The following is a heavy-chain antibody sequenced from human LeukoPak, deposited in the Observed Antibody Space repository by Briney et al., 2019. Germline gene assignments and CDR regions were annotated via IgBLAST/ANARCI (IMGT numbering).Heavy chain of an antibody. Sequence: KPGGSLRLSCAASGYTFSSYSINWVRQAPGKGLEWVSSISVGSNYIYYADSVRGRFSISRDDARNSLYLQMDSLRGDDTAVYYCARLRRNSDRSDYYYYYDYWGQGTLVTVSS. CDR1: GYTFSSYS. V-gene: IGHV3-21*04. D-gene: IGHD3-22*01. J-gene: IGHJ4*02. CDR2: ISVGSNYI. CDR3: ARLRRNSDRSDYYYYYDY.